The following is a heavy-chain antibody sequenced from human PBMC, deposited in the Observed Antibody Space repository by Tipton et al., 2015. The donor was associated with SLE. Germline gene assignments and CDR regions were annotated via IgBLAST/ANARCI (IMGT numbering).Heavy chain of an antibody. CDR3: AADFWTGSPLFDY. CDR2: IYHSGNT. Sequence: QLVQSGPEVKPSETLSLSCTVSGFSISRAYYWGWIRQPPGKGLEWIASIYHSGNTYYNPSLQSRVTISIDTSKNQFSLKLTSVTAADTAIYYCAADFWTGSPLFDYWGQGTLVTVSS. D-gene: IGHD3/OR15-3a*01. V-gene: IGHV4-38-2*02. J-gene: IGHJ4*02. CDR1: GFSISRAYY.